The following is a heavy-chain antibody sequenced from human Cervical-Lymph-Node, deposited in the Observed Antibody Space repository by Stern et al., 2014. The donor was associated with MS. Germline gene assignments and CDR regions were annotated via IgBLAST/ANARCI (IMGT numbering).Heavy chain of an antibody. J-gene: IGHJ4*02. CDR3: ARGLATAVTTDY. CDR2: INPNSGGT. Sequence: VQLVESGAEVRKPGASVKVSCKASAYTFTGYYIHWVRQAPGQGLEWMGWINPNSGGTKKAQKFQGRVTMTRDTSITTVYMELNRLTSDDTAVYYCARGLATAVTTDYWGQGTLVTVSS. D-gene: IGHD4-17*01. CDR1: AYTFTGYY. V-gene: IGHV1-2*02.